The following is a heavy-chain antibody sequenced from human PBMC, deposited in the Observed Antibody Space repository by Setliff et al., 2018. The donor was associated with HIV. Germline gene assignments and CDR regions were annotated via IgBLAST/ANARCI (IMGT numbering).Heavy chain of an antibody. CDR2: MSTSDDNT. D-gene: IGHD6-19*01. J-gene: IGHJ4*02. V-gene: IGHV1-18*01. CDR3: ARDPWGPVADISY. CDR1: GYIFKNYG. Sequence: ASVKVSCKASGYIFKNYGITWVRQAPGQGLEWMGWMSTSDDNTHYAQKIQGRVTMAKDTFMSTAYMELRSLRSDDTAGYYCARDPWGPVADISYWGQGTLVTVSS.